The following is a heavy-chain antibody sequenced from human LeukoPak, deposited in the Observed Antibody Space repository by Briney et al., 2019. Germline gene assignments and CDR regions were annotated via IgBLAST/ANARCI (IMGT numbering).Heavy chain of an antibody. D-gene: IGHD5-18*01. CDR1: GGSFSGYY. Sequence: SETLSLTCAVYGGSFSGYYWSWIRQPPGKGLEWIGEINHSGSTNYNPSLKSRVTISVDTSKNQFSLKLSSVTAADTAVYYCARVFGVQLWLNWFGPWGQGTLVTVSS. J-gene: IGHJ5*02. CDR2: INHSGST. V-gene: IGHV4-34*01. CDR3: ARVFGVQLWLNWFGP.